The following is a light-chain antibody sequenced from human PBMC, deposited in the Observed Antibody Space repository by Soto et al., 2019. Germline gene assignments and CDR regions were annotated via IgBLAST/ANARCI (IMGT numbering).Light chain of an antibody. CDR2: AAS. Sequence: AIQMTQSPSSLSASVGDRVTITCRASQDIWNDLAWYQQRPGKAPKLLIYAASSLQSGVPSRFSGSGSGTDFTLTISSLQPGDFATYYCLQDYNFPLTFGGGTKVEIK. CDR3: LQDYNFPLT. V-gene: IGKV1-6*01. J-gene: IGKJ4*01. CDR1: QDIWND.